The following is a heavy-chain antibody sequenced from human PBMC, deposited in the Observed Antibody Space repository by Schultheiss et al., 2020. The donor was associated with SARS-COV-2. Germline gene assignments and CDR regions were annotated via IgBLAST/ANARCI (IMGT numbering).Heavy chain of an antibody. J-gene: IGHJ3*02. CDR3: ARCMVRGVMSDI. Sequence: GSLSLTCTVSGGSISSYYWSWIRQPPGKGLEWIGYIYYSGSTNYNPSLKSRVTISVDTSKNQFSLKLSSVTAADTAVYYCARCMVRGVMSDIWGQGTMVTVSS. CDR1: GGSISSYY. D-gene: IGHD3-10*01. CDR2: IYYSGST. V-gene: IGHV4-59*08.